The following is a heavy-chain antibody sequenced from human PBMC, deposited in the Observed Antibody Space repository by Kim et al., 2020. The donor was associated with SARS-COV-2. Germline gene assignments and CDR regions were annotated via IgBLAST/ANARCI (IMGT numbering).Heavy chain of an antibody. V-gene: IGHV3-74*01. D-gene: IGHD3-10*01. J-gene: IGHJ6*03. CDR2: INSDGSST. CDR3: ARGGSGSALRYYYYMDV. Sequence: GGSLRLSCAASGFTFSSYWMHWVRQAPGKGLVWVSRINSDGSSTSYADSVKGRFTISRDNAKNTLYLQMNSLRAEDTAVYYCARGGSGSALRYYYYMDVWGKGTTVTVSS. CDR1: GFTFSSYW.